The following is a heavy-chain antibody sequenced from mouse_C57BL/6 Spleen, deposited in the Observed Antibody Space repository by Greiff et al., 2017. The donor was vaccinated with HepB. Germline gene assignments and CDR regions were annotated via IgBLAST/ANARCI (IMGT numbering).Heavy chain of an antibody. Sequence: VMLVESGPGLVQPSQSLSITCTVSGFSLTSYGVHWVRQSPGKGLEWLGVIWSGGSTDYNAAFIPRLSISKDNSKSQVFFKMNSLQADDTAIYYCARKQLDYYAMDYWGQGTSVTVSS. CDR3: ARKQLDYYAMDY. J-gene: IGHJ4*01. V-gene: IGHV2-2*01. D-gene: IGHD4-1*02. CDR2: IWSGGST. CDR1: GFSLTSYG.